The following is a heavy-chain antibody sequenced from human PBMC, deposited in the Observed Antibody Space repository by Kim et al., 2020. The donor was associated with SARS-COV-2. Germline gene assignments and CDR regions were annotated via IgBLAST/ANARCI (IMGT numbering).Heavy chain of an antibody. J-gene: IGHJ4*02. D-gene: IGHD3-16*01. V-gene: IGHV4-59*13. CDR1: GDSISSDY. CDR3: VKSRGYFDY. CDR2: FSHTGGV. Sequence: SETLSLTCSVSGDSISSDYWGWIRQPPGKGLQWIGYFSHTGGVNYNPSLKSRVTISIDTSKNQLSLKLNSVTAADTAVYYCVKSRGYFDYGGQGTLVTVSS.